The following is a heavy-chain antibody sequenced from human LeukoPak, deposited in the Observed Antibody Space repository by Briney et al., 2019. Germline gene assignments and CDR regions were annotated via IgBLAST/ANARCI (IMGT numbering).Heavy chain of an antibody. CDR3: ATSSEPLRDAFDI. V-gene: IGHV5-51*01. J-gene: IGHJ3*02. D-gene: IGHD6-19*01. Sequence: GESLKISCKGSGYSFTSYWIGWVRQMPGKGLEWMGIIYPGDSDTRYSPFFQGQVTISADKSISTAYLQWSSLKASDTAMYYCATSSEPLRDAFDIRGQGTMVTVSS. CDR1: GYSFTSYW. CDR2: IYPGDSDT.